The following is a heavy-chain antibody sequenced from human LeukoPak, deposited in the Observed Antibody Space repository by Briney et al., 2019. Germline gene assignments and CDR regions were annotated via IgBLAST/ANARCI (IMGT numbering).Heavy chain of an antibody. CDR3: ARDQEYCSSTSCSYYYYYYMDV. CDR1: GGSISSYY. CDR2: IYYSGST. V-gene: IGHV4-59*12. J-gene: IGHJ6*03. D-gene: IGHD2-2*01. Sequence: SETLSLTCTVSGGSISSYYWSWIRQPPGKGLEWIGYIYYSGSTNYNPSLKSRVTISIDTSKNQFSLKLSSVTAADTAVYYCARDQEYCSSTSCSYYYYYYMDVWGKGTTVTVSS.